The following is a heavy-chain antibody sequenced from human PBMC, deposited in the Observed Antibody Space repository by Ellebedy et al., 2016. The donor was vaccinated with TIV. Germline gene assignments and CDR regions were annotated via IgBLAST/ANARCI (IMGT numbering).Heavy chain of an antibody. D-gene: IGHD3-3*01. Sequence: GSLRLXXTVSGGSISSYYWSWIRQPPGKGLEWIGYIYYSGSTNYNPSLKSRVTISVDTSKNQFSLKLSSVTAADTAVYYCARDRHLRFLEWSPYYRGDYYGMDVWGQGTTVTVSS. V-gene: IGHV4-59*01. J-gene: IGHJ6*02. CDR3: ARDRHLRFLEWSPYYRGDYYGMDV. CDR1: GGSISSYY. CDR2: IYYSGST.